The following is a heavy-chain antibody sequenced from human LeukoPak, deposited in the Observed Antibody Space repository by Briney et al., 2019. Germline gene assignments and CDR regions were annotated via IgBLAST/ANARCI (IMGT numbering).Heavy chain of an antibody. J-gene: IGHJ4*02. CDR2: IYSGGDT. CDR1: GFTVSNNY. V-gene: IGHV3-53*01. D-gene: IGHD1-26*01. Sequence: GGSLRLSCAASGFTVSNNYMTWVRQAPGKGLEWVSVIYSGGDTYYADSVKGRFTISRDNSKNTLYLQINSLRAEDTAVYYCARDKLHTGREGDFNYWGQGTLVTVSS. CDR3: ARDKLHTGREGDFNY.